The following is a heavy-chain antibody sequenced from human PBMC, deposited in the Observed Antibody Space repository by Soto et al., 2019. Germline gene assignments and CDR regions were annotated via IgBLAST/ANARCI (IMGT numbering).Heavy chain of an antibody. Sequence: PDTLSLTCTLSGPSISSYSWNWIRQPPGKGLEWIGYIYYSGTTIYNPSLKIRVTISVDSSKDLFSLELSSVTAADTAVYYCASSRYDFWIGDSVDVPNFYYYMDVWGKGTKVTL. CDR2: IYYSGTT. CDR3: ASSRYDFWIGDSVDVPNFYYYMDV. V-gene: IGHV4-59*08. D-gene: IGHD3-3*01. J-gene: IGHJ6*03. CDR1: GPSISSYS.